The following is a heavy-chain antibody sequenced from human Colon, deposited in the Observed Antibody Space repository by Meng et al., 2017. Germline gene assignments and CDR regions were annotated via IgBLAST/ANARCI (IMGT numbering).Heavy chain of an antibody. CDR3: AREGGYDLNWFDP. V-gene: IGHV4-59*12. Sequence: QVQLQELGPGLVKPSETLSLTCTVSGGSITSNDWSWIRQPPGKGLEWIGNIYFSGSTNSNPSLKSRVTISVDTSRNQFSLNLRSVTAADTAVYYCAREGGYDLNWFDPWGQGTLVTVSS. CDR1: GGSITSND. J-gene: IGHJ5*02. CDR2: IYFSGST. D-gene: IGHD5-12*01.